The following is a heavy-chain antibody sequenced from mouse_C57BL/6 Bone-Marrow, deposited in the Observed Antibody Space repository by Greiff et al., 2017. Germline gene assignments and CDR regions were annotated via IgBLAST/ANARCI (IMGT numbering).Heavy chain of an antibody. Sequence: DVMLVESGGGLVQPGGSLKLSCAASGFTFSDYYMYWVRQTPEKRLEWVAYLSNGGGSTYYPDTVKGRFTISRDNAKNTLYLQMSRLKSEDTAMYYCARQRTCYSDWYFDVWGTGTTVTVSS. V-gene: IGHV5-12*01. CDR2: LSNGGGST. D-gene: IGHD2-12*01. CDR3: ARQRTCYSDWYFDV. CDR1: GFTFSDYY. J-gene: IGHJ1*03.